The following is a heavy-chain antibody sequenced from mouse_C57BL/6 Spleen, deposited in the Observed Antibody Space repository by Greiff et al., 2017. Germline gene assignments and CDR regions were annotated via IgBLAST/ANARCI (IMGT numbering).Heavy chain of an antibody. CDR3: ARGGQLRLPLDY. J-gene: IGHJ2*01. D-gene: IGHD3-2*02. Sequence: EVQVVESGGDLVKPGGSLKLSCAASGFTFSSYGMSWVRQTPDKRLEWVATISSGGSYTYYPDSVKGRFTISRDNAKNTLYLQMSSLKSEDTAMYYCARGGQLRLPLDYWGQGTTLTVSS. V-gene: IGHV5-6*01. CDR2: ISSGGSYT. CDR1: GFTFSSYG.